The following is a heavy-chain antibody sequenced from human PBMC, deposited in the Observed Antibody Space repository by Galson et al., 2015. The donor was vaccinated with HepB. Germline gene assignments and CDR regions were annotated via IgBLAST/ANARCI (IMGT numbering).Heavy chain of an antibody. V-gene: IGHV7-4-1*02. CDR3: ARHHGAFDI. CDR2: INTNTGNP. CDR1: GYTFTDYA. D-gene: IGHD3-16*01. Sequence: SVKVSCKASGYTFTDYALNWVRQAPGQGLELLGWINTNTGNPTYAQGFTGRFVLSLDTSVSTAYLQISSPKAEDTAVYYCARHHGAFDIWGQGTMVTVSS. J-gene: IGHJ3*02.